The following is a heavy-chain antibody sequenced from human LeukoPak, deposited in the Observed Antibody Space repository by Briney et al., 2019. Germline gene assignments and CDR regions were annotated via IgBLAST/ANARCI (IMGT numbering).Heavy chain of an antibody. Sequence: GGSLRLSCAASGFTFGSYSMNWVRQAPGKGLEWVSSISSSSSYIYYADSVKGRFTISRDNAKNSLYLQMNSLRAEDTAVYYCARDPGDGMDVWGQGTTVTVSS. CDR1: GFTFGSYS. V-gene: IGHV3-21*01. CDR3: ARDPGDGMDV. CDR2: ISSSSSYI. J-gene: IGHJ6*02.